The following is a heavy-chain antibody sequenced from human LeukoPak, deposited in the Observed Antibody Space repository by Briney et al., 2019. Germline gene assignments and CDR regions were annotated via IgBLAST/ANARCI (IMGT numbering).Heavy chain of an antibody. V-gene: IGHV3-33*01. D-gene: IGHD2-15*01. CDR3: ARVSIDCSGGSCYHRPDY. J-gene: IGHJ4*02. CDR1: GFTFSSYG. Sequence: PGRSLRLSCAASGFTFSSYGMHWVRQAPGKGLKWVAVIWYDGSNKYYADSVKGRFTISRDNSKNTLYLQMNSLRAEDTAVYYCARVSIDCSGGSCYHRPDYWGQGTLVTVSS. CDR2: IWYDGSNK.